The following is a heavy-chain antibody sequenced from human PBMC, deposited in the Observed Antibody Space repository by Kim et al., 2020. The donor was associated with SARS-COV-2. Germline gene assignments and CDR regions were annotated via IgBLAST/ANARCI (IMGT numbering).Heavy chain of an antibody. CDR1: GYIFSTYG. V-gene: IGHV1-18*04. CDR2: ISARDGNT. D-gene: IGHD4-17*01. CDR3: ARGAYGDVSFDY. J-gene: IGHJ4*01. Sequence: ASVKVSCKASGYIFSTYGFSWVRQAPGQGLEWLGWISARDGNTKYAQKVQGRVTMTTDTSTNTAYMELWSLRSDDTAMYYCARGAYGDVSFDYWGHGTLVTVSS.